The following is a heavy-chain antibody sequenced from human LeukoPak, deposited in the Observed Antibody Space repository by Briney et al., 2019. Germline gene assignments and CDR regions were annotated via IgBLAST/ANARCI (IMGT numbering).Heavy chain of an antibody. D-gene: IGHD1-14*01. J-gene: IGHJ5*02. CDR1: GFTFSRYW. CDR2: INSDGSTT. CDR3: ASGPTGFA. V-gene: IGHV3-74*01. Sequence: GGSLRLSCVASGFTFSRYWMHWVRQAPGKGLVWVSRINSDGSTTIYADSVKGRFTISRDNAKNTLYLQMNSLRAEDTAVYFCASGPTGFALGQGTLVTVSS.